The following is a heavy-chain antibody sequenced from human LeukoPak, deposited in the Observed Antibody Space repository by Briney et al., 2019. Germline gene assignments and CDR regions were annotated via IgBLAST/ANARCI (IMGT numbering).Heavy chain of an antibody. V-gene: IGHV3-23*01. D-gene: IGHD3-22*01. CDR2: IRSSGGST. CDR1: GFTFSSYA. Sequence: GGSLRLSCAASGFTFSSYAMSWVRQAPGKGLEWVSAIRSSGGSTYHTASVKGRFTISRDNSKNTLYLQMNSLRAEDTAVYYCARVGDSSGNFDYWGQGTLVTVSS. CDR3: ARVGDSSGNFDY. J-gene: IGHJ4*02.